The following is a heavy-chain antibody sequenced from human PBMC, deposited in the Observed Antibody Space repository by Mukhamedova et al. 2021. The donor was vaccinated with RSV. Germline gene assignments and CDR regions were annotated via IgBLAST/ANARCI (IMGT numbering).Heavy chain of an antibody. V-gene: IGHV4-39*01. J-gene: IGHJ4*02. Sequence: YWGWIRQPPGKGLEWIGSIYYSGRTYYNPSLKSRVTLSVDTSKNQFSLKLSSVTAADTAVYYCARGYYFDYCGQGTLVTVAS. CDR2: IYYSGRT. CDR3: ARGYYFDY. CDR1: Y.